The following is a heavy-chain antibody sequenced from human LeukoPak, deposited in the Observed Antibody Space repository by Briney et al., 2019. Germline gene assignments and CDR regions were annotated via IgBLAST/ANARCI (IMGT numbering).Heavy chain of an antibody. J-gene: IGHJ5*02. V-gene: IGHV1-18*01. Sequence: GASVKVSCKASGYTFTSYGISWVRQAPGQGLEWMGWISAYNGNTNYAQKLQGRVTMTTDTSTSTAYMELRSLRSDGTAVYYCARVSYDFWSGYYTELGWFDPWGQGTLVTVSS. CDR1: GYTFTSYG. CDR3: ARVSYDFWSGYYTELGWFDP. D-gene: IGHD3-3*01. CDR2: ISAYNGNT.